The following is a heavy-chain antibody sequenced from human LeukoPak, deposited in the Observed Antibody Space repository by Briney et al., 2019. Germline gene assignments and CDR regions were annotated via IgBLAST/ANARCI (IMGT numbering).Heavy chain of an antibody. CDR2: IIPILGIA. CDR3: ARASTDYYDSSGYDY. D-gene: IGHD3-22*01. V-gene: IGHV1-69*02. CDR1: GGTFSSYT. J-gene: IGHJ4*02. Sequence: GASVKVSCKASGGTFSSYTISGVRQAPGQGREWMGRIIPILGIANYAQKFQGRVTITADKSTSTAYMELSSLRFEDTAVYYCARASTDYYDSSGYDYWGQGTLVTVSS.